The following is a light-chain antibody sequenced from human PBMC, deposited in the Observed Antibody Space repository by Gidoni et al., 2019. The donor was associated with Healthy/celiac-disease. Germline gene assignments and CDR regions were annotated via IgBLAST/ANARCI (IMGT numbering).Light chain of an antibody. V-gene: IGLV1-40*01. CDR3: QSYDSSLNV. Sequence: QSVMTQPPSVSVAPGQRVTISCTGISSNIGAGYAVHWYHQLPGTTPQLLIYGNSNRPSGVPDRFSCSTSGTSASLAITGLQAEDEADYYCQSYDSSLNVFGGGTKLTVL. J-gene: IGLJ3*02. CDR1: SSNIGAGYA. CDR2: GNS.